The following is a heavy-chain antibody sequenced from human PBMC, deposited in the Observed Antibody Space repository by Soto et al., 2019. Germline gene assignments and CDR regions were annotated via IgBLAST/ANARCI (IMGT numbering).Heavy chain of an antibody. Sequence: GGSLRLSCAASGFTFTTYTMTWVRQAPGEGLEWVSYISSTSSPIYYADSVKGRFTISRDNAKNSLYLQMNSLGDDDTAVYYCAREMVGGYFDYWGQGTLVTVSS. D-gene: IGHD1-26*01. CDR1: GFTFTTYT. V-gene: IGHV3-48*02. CDR2: ISSTSSPI. CDR3: AREMVGGYFDY. J-gene: IGHJ4*02.